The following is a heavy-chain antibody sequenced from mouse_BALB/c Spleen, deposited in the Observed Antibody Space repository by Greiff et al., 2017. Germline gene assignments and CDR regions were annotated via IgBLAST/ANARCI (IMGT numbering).Heavy chain of an antibody. J-gene: IGHJ1*01. D-gene: IGHD1-1*01. CDR2: IYYSGTI. CDR1: GISITTGNYR. CDR3: ARDPSFYYGSSYGYFDV. V-gene: IGHV3-5*02. Sequence: EVQLQQSGPGLVKPSQTVSLTCTVTGISITTGNYRWSWIRQFPGNKLEWIGYIYYSGTITYNPSLTSRTTITRDTSKNQFFLEMNSLTAEDTATYYCARDPSFYYGSSYGYFDVWGAGTTVTVSS.